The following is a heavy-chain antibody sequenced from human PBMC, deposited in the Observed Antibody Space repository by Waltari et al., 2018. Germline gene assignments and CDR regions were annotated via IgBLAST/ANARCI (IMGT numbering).Heavy chain of an antibody. CDR1: GYTFTDYY. J-gene: IGHJ4*02. Sequence: QVQLVQSGAEVKKPGASVTVSCKASGYTFTDYYIHWVRQSPGQGLEWVGWINPNNGGTNYAQKFQGRVTMTRDTSISTAYMELSRLRSDDTAIYYCARVGYYGSGSYLSYWGQGTLVTVSS. D-gene: IGHD3-10*01. CDR3: ARVGYYGSGSYLSY. CDR2: INPNNGGT. V-gene: IGHV1-2*02.